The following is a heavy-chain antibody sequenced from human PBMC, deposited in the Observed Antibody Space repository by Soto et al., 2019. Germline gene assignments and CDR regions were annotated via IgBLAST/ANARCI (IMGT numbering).Heavy chain of an antibody. CDR1: GYIFTSYW. CDR3: ARRSGGHVFAV. CDR2: IYPGDSNP. V-gene: IGHV5-51*01. D-gene: IGHD2-8*02. Sequence: ESLKISCKGSGYIFTSYWIGWVRQMPGKGLEWMGIIYPGDSNPRYGPSFQGQVTISTDKSISTAYLQWSSLKASDTAMYYCARRSGGHVFAVWGQGTMVTVSS. J-gene: IGHJ3*01.